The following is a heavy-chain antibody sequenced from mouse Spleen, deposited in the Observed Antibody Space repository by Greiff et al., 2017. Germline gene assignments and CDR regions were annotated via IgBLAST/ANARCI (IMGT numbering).Heavy chain of an antibody. Sequence: VQLQQSGPELVKPGDSVKISCKASGYSFTGYFMNWVMQSHGKSLEWIGRINPYNGDTFYNQKFKGKATLTVDKSSSTAHMELRSLTSEDSAVYYCARCYRYDDAMDYWGQGTSVTVSS. CDR1: GYSFTGYF. D-gene: IGHD2-14*01. J-gene: IGHJ4*01. CDR3: ARCYRYDDAMDY. V-gene: IGHV1-20*01. CDR2: INPYNGDT.